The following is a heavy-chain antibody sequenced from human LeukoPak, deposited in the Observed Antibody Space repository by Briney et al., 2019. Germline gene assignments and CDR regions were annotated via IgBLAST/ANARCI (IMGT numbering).Heavy chain of an antibody. D-gene: IGHD3-22*01. Sequence: GGSLRLSCAASGFTVSSNYMSWVRQAPGKGLEWVSVIYSGGSTYYADSVKGRFTISRDNSKNTLYLQMNSLRAEDTAVYYCARGHYDSSGFFDYWGQGTLVTASS. V-gene: IGHV3-53*01. CDR1: GFTVSSNY. CDR2: IYSGGST. J-gene: IGHJ4*02. CDR3: ARGHYDSSGFFDY.